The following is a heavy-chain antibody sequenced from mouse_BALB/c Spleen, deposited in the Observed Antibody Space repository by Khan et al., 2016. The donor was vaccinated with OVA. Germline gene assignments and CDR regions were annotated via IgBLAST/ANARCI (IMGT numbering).Heavy chain of an antibody. Sequence: QVQLQQSGPGLVAPSQSLSITCTVSGFSLSNYGIHWVRQPPGKGLEWLGVIWTGGITNYNSALMSRLSISKDNSKSQVFLKMNRLQTDDTAIYYCARSDDYDVGGFAYWGQGTLVTVSA. CDR2: IWTGGIT. D-gene: IGHD2-4*01. V-gene: IGHV2-9*02. CDR1: GFSLSNYG. J-gene: IGHJ3*01. CDR3: ARSDDYDVGGFAY.